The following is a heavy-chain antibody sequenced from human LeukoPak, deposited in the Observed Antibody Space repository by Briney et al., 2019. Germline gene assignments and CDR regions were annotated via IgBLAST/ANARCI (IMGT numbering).Heavy chain of an antibody. D-gene: IGHD5-12*01. CDR2: INPNSGGT. CDR1: GYTFTGYY. Sequence: GASVKVSCKSSGYTFTGYYMHWVRQAPGQGLEWMGWINPNSGGTKYAQKFQGRVTMTRDTSICTTYMKLSRLRSDDTAVYYCARDPWATYSDYDSSYWGQGTLVTVSS. CDR3: ARDPWATYSDYDSSY. V-gene: IGHV1-2*02. J-gene: IGHJ4*02.